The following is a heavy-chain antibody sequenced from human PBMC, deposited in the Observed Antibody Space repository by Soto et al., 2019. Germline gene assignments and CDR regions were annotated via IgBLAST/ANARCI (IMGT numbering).Heavy chain of an antibody. CDR2: ITGSGSHS. V-gene: IGHV3-23*01. CDR1: GFPSSTYGFSTYA. Sequence: EVQLLQSGGGLVQPGGSLRLSCMASGFPSSTYGFSTYAMTWVRQPPGKGLEWVSVITGSGSHSYYADSVKGRFTISRDNSRNTLFPQMDSLRADDTAVYFCAKGTSSEFLLSFDDWGHGTLVTVSS. D-gene: IGHD3-10*01. CDR3: AKGTSSEFLLSFDD. J-gene: IGHJ4*01.